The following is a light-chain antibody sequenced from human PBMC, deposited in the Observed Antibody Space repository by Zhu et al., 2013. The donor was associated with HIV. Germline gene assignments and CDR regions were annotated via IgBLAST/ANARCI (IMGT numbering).Light chain of an antibody. V-gene: IGKV3-20*01. Sequence: EIVLTQSPGTLSLSPGERATLSCRASQSVSSSFLAWYQQKPGRAPRLLIYGASTRATGIPDRFSGSGSGTDFTLTISRLEPEDFAVYYCQQYISSPPMYTFGQGTKLEIK. CDR2: GAS. CDR1: QSVSSSF. CDR3: QQYISSPPMYT. J-gene: IGKJ2*01.